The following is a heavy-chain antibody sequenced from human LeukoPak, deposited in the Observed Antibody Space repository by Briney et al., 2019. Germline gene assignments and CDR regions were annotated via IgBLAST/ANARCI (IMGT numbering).Heavy chain of an antibody. J-gene: IGHJ4*02. V-gene: IGHV3-7*01. Sequence: PGGSLRLSCAVSGFTFTSYWMNWVRQAPGKGLEWAANIKQDGTEKYYVDSVNGRFTISRDNAKNSLYLQMNSLRAEDTAVYYCARDMYGGTDYWGQGTLVTVSS. D-gene: IGHD2-8*01. CDR1: GFTFTSYW. CDR2: IKQDGTEK. CDR3: ARDMYGGTDY.